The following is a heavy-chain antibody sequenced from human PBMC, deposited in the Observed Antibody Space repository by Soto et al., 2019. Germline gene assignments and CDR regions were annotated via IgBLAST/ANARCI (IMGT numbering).Heavy chain of an antibody. J-gene: IGHJ6*03. Sequence: QVQLVESGGGVVQPGRSLRLSCAASGFTFSSYGMHWVRQAPGKGLEWVAVISYDGSNKYYADSVKGRFTISRDNSKNTLYLKMNSLRAEDTAVYYCAKTYYDFWSGYHNLYYYYYMAVWGKGTTVTVSS. V-gene: IGHV3-30*18. CDR2: ISYDGSNK. D-gene: IGHD3-3*01. CDR1: GFTFSSYG. CDR3: AKTYYDFWSGYHNLYYYYYMAV.